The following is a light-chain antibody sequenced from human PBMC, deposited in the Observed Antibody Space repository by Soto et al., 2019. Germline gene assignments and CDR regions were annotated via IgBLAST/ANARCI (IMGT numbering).Light chain of an antibody. Sequence: DIQMTQSPSTLSASVGDRVTITCRASQSISGWLAGCQQKPKKAHKLMIFDAFSLESGAASRVSGSRSGTEFTLTISSLQPDDYATYFCQQYNSYSPLTFGGGTKVDIK. CDR2: DAF. V-gene: IGKV1-5*01. CDR3: QQYNSYSPLT. CDR1: QSISGW. J-gene: IGKJ4*01.